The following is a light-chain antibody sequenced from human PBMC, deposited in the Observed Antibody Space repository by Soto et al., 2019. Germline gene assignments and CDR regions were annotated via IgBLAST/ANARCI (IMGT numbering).Light chain of an antibody. CDR1: SSNIGAGYD. Sequence: QSVLTQPLSVSGAPGQRVTISCTGSSSNIGAGYDVHWYHQLPGTAPKLLIFGNNNRPSGVPDRFSASKSGTSASLAITGLQAEDEADYYCQSYDISLSGSLFGGGTKLTVL. CDR3: QSYDISLSGSL. CDR2: GNN. V-gene: IGLV1-40*01. J-gene: IGLJ2*01.